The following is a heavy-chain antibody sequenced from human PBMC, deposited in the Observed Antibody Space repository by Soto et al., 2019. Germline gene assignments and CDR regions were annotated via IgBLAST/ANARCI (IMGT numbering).Heavy chain of an antibody. J-gene: IGHJ5*02. CDR2: IRSKANSYAT. V-gene: IGHV3-73*01. D-gene: IGHD4-4*01. Sequence: GSLRLSCAASGFTFSGSAMHWVRQASGKGLEWVGRIRSKANSYATAYAASVKGRFTISRDDSKNTAYLQMNSLKTEDTAVYYCTRSNSLMYNWFDPWGQGTLVTVSS. CDR3: TRSNSLMYNWFDP. CDR1: GFTFSGSA.